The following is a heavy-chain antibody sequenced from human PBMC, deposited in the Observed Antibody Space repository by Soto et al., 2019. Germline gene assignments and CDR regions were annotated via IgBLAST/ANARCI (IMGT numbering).Heavy chain of an antibody. CDR2: ISGSGGST. D-gene: IGHD2-2*02. CDR1: GFTFSSYA. J-gene: IGHJ5*02. V-gene: IGHV3-23*01. Sequence: GGSLRLSCAASGFTFSSYAMSWVRQAPGKGLEWVSAISGSGGSTYYADSVKGRFTISRDNSKNTLYLQMNSLRAEDTAVYYSAKSIVVVPAAIDSWGQGTLVTVSS. CDR3: AKSIVVVPAAIDS.